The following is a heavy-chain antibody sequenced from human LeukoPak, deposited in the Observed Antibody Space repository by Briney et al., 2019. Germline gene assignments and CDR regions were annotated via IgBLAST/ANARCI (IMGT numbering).Heavy chain of an antibody. CDR3: TRGPPDGSGNYYPGDF. CDR2: ISSDGTNT. CDR1: GFTFSSHW. V-gene: IGHV3-74*01. Sequence: GGSLRLSCAASGFTFSSHWMHWVRQAPGKGLVWVSRISSDGTNTNYADSVKGRFTISRDNAKNTLYPQMNSLRVEDTAVYYCTRGPPDGSGNYYPGDFWGQGTLVTVSS. J-gene: IGHJ4*02. D-gene: IGHD3-10*01.